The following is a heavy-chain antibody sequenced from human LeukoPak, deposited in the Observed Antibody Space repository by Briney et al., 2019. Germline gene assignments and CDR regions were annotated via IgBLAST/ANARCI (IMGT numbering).Heavy chain of an antibody. V-gene: IGHV3-21*01. Sequence: SGGSLRLSCAASGFTFSSYSMNWVRQAPGKGLEWVSSISSSSSYIYYADSVKGRFTISRDNAKNSLYLHMNSLRAEDTAVYYCARAEGGYDKFDYWGQGTLVTVSS. CDR2: ISSSSSYI. D-gene: IGHD5-12*01. CDR3: ARAEGGYDKFDY. CDR1: GFTFSSYS. J-gene: IGHJ4*02.